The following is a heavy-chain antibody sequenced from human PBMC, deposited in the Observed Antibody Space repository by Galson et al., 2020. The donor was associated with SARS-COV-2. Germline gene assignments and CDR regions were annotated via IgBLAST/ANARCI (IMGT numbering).Heavy chain of an antibody. CDR2: ISYDGSDK. J-gene: IGHJ5*02. D-gene: IGHD3-22*01. CDR3: ARDNLGLLDWFDP. Sequence: GESLKISCAASGFTFSNYDMHWVRQAPGKGLEWVAVISYDGSDKYHVDSVKGRFTISRDNSKNTLYLQMNSLRAEDTAVYYCARDNLGLLDWFDPWGQGTLVTVSS. CDR1: GFTFSNYD. V-gene: IGHV3-30*03.